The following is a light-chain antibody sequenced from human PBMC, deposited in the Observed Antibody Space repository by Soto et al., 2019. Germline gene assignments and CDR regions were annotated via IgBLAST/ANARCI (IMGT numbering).Light chain of an antibody. Sequence: DIQMTQSPSTLSASVGDRVTITCRASQTISSWLAWYQQKPGKAPKLLIYAASTLESGVSSRFSGRGSGTEFTLTINSLQPEDFATYYCQQYKSYLRTCGQGTKVEIK. V-gene: IGKV1-5*01. CDR1: QTISSW. CDR3: QQYKSYLRT. CDR2: AAS. J-gene: IGKJ1*01.